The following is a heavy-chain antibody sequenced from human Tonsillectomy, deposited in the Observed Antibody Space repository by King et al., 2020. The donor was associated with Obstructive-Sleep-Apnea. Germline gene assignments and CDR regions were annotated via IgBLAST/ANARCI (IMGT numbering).Heavy chain of an antibody. D-gene: IGHD6-13*01. J-gene: IGHJ4*02. CDR3: ARVPSGSWWHFDY. Sequence: VQLQESGPGLVKPSETLSLTCTVSGGSISSYYWSWIRQPPGKGLEWIWYGSDSGSANYVPSLKSRVTLSVDTSKNQFSLKLDSLTAADTARYYCARVPSGSWWHFDYWGQGTLVTVSS. CDR1: GGSISSYY. V-gene: IGHV4-59*01. CDR2: GSDSGSA.